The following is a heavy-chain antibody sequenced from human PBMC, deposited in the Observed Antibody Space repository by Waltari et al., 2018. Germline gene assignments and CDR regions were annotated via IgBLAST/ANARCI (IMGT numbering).Heavy chain of an antibody. CDR2: MNPNSGDT. J-gene: IGHJ4*02. CDR3: ARVSSIAARRGYY. Sequence: QVQLVQSGAEVKKPGASVRVSCKASGYPFTSYDINWVTLATGQGLEWMGWMNPNSGDTGYAQKFQGRLTMTRNTSISTAYMELSSLRSEDTAVYYCARVSSIAARRGYYWGQGTLVTVSS. D-gene: IGHD6-6*01. CDR1: GYPFTSYD. V-gene: IGHV1-8*01.